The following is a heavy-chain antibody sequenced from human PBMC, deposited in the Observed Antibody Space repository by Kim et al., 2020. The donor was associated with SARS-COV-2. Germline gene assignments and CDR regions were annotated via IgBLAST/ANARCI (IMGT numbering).Heavy chain of an antibody. CDR3: ATESGSGSYYAWTYYYHGMDA. CDR1: GFTFSSYG. D-gene: IGHD3-10*01. V-gene: IGHV3-30*03. J-gene: IGHJ6*02. CDR2: ISYDGSNK. Sequence: GGSLRLSCAASGFTFSSYGMHWVRQAPGKGLEWVAVISYDGSNKYYADSVKGRFTISRDNSKNTLYLQMSSLRAEDTAVYYCATESGSGSYYAWTYYYHGMDACGQGTPVTASS.